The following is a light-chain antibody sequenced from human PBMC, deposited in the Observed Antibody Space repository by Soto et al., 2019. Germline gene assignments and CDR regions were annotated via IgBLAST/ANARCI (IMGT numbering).Light chain of an antibody. V-gene: IGLV1-40*01. CDR3: QSYDSSLIGVV. CDR2: SNS. CDR1: SANIGAGYD. J-gene: IGLJ2*01. Sequence: QSVLTQPPSVSGAPGQRVTISCTGSSANIGAGYDVHWYQQLPGTAPKLLIYSNSNRPSGVPDRFSGYMSGTSASLAITGLQDEDEADYYCQSYDSSLIGVVFGGGTKLSVL.